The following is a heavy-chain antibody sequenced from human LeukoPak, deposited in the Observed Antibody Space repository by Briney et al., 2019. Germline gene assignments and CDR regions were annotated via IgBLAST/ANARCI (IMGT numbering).Heavy chain of an antibody. V-gene: IGHV3-23*01. CDR1: GFTFRSHA. D-gene: IGHD2-15*01. J-gene: IGHJ6*02. CDR2: IYENGGTT. Sequence: GGSLRLSCVGSGFTFRSHAMSWVRQAPEKGLEFVSGIYENGGTTYYADSVKGRFTISRDNSRNTLYLQMKSLRAEDTAVYYCARGRGSDVWGQGTTVIVSS. CDR3: ARGRGSDV.